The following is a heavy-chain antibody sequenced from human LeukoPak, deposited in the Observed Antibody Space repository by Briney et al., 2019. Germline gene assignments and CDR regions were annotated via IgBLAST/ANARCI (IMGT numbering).Heavy chain of an antibody. J-gene: IGHJ1*01. CDR1: GGSTSISSYY. CDR3: ARHPRREQPLGTPGNFQH. D-gene: IGHD6-13*01. Sequence: SHTLSRTCTLSGGSTSISSYYWGWIRPPPGKGLEWIGSISVSGSTYYNPLLTSRVTISVDTSKNQFSLKLSSVTAADTAVYYCARHPRREQPLGTPGNFQHWGQGTLVTVPS. CDR2: ISVSGST. V-gene: IGHV4-39*01.